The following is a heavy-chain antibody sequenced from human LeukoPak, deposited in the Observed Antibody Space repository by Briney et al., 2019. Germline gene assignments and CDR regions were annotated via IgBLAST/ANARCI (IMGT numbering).Heavy chain of an antibody. D-gene: IGHD3-10*01. J-gene: IGHJ6*03. CDR2: IYTSGST. Sequence: SETLSLTCTVSGGSISSYYWSWIRQPAGKGLEWIGRIYTSGSTNYNPSLKSRVTMSVDTSKNQFSLRLSSVTAADTAVYYCASYKGGSGSYYKIEARYYHMDVWGKGTTVIISS. V-gene: IGHV4-4*07. CDR3: ASYKGGSGSYYKIEARYYHMDV. CDR1: GGSISSYY.